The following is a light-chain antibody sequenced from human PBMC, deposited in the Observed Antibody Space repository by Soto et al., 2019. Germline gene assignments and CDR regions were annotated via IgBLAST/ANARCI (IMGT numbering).Light chain of an antibody. CDR3: QQYGSSLFP. V-gene: IGKV3-20*01. CDR2: GAS. J-gene: IGKJ3*01. Sequence: EIMLTQSPGTLSLSPGERATLSCRASQSVSSSYLAWYQQKPGQAPRLLIYGASSRATGIPDRFSGSGSGTDFTLTISRLEPEDFAVYYCQQYGSSLFPFGPGTKVDIK. CDR1: QSVSSSY.